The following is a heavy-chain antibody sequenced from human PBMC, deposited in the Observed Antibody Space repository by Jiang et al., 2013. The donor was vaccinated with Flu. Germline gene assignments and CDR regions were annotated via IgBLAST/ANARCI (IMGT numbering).Heavy chain of an antibody. CDR3: ARVMMSRQLREGSFDY. CDR1: GGSISSGGYH. D-gene: IGHD2-2*01. Sequence: GPGLVRPSQTLSLTCTVSGGSISSGGYHWGWIRQYPGKGLEWIGDIYNSGRTHYNPSLKSRVIISVDTSKNQFSLKLSSVTAADTAVYYCARVMMSRQLREGSFDYWGQGTLVTVSS. V-gene: IGHV4-31*02. CDR2: IYNSGRT. J-gene: IGHJ4*02.